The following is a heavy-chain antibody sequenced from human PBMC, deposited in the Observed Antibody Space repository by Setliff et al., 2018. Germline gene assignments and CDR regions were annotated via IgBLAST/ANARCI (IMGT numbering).Heavy chain of an antibody. CDR2: IQTGGST. V-gene: IGHV4-4*08. Sequence: PAETLSLTCTVSGGSIRNYYWSWIRQPPGKGLEWIGYIQTGGSTNDNPSLKSRVNISVDTSKKQFSLKVSSVTAADTAVYYCARGGGRIRQLGATGVHTFDIWGQGTVVTVSS. J-gene: IGHJ3*02. CDR1: GGSIRNYY. D-gene: IGHD1-26*01. CDR3: ARGGGRIRQLGATGVHTFDI.